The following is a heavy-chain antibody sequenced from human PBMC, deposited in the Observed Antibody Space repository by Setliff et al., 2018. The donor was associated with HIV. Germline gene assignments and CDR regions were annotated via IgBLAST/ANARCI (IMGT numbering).Heavy chain of an antibody. CDR3: ARVPYSSSWGTFDF. V-gene: IGHV4-34*01. CDR1: GGSFSDHY. Sequence: SETLSLTCAVYGGSFSDHYWGWIRQPPGKGLEWIGSIYYSGSTTYNPSLRSQVTISVDTSKNQFSLKLNSVTAADTAVYYCARVPYSSSWGTFDFWGQGALVTVSS. CDR2: IYYSGST. D-gene: IGHD6-6*01. J-gene: IGHJ4*02.